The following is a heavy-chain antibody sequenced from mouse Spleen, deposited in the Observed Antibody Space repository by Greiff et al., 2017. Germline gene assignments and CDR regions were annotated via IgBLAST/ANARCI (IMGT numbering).Heavy chain of an antibody. CDR3: ARYYGNAWFAY. V-gene: IGHV1-7*01. CDR2: INPSSGYT. Sequence: QVQLKESGAELAKPGASVKLSCKASGYTFTSYWMHWVKQRPGQGLEWIGYINPSSGYTKYNQKFKDKATLTVDKSSSTAYMQLSSLTYEDSAVYYCARYYGNAWFAYWGQGTLVTVSA. D-gene: IGHD2-1*01. J-gene: IGHJ3*01. CDR1: GYTFTSYW.